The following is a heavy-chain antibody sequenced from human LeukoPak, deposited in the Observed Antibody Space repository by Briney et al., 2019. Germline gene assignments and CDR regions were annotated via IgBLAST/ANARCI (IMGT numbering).Heavy chain of an antibody. J-gene: IGHJ6*02. D-gene: IGHD3-3*01. CDR2: ISYDGSNK. V-gene: IGHV3-30*18. Sequence: GRSLRLSCAASGFTFSSYGMHWVRQAPGKGLEWVAVISYDGSNKYYADSVKGRFTISRDNSKNTLYLQMNSLRAEDTAVYYCAKVGGVLRFLEWLSTYYYYGMDVWGQGTTVTVSS. CDR1: GFTFSSYG. CDR3: AKVGGVLRFLEWLSTYYYYGMDV.